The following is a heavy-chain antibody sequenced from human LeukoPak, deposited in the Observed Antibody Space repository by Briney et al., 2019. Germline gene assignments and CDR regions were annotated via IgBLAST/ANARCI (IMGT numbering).Heavy chain of an antibody. J-gene: IGHJ6*02. CDR1: GFTFSSYG. D-gene: IGHD3-22*01. CDR2: IWYDGSNK. CDR3: ARGYYDSSYYYYYGMDV. Sequence: PGRSLRLSCAASGFTFSSYGMHRVRQAPGKGLEWVAVIWYDGSNKYYADSVKGRFTISRDNSKNTLYLQMNSLRAEDTAVYYCARGYYDSSYYYYYGMDVWGQGTTVTVSS. V-gene: IGHV3-33*01.